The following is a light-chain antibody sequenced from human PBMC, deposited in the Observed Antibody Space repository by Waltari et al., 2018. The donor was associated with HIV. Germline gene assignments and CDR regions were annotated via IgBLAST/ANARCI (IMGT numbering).Light chain of an antibody. V-gene: IGKV1-17*01. Sequence: DIQMTQSPSSLSAYVGDRVIITCRASQGISNDVGWYQQRPGKAPKRLIYAASSLQSGVPSRFSGSGSGTEFTLTISSLQPEDFATYYFLQHNSYPRTFGQGTKVEIK. CDR3: LQHNSYPRT. J-gene: IGKJ1*01. CDR1: QGISND. CDR2: AAS.